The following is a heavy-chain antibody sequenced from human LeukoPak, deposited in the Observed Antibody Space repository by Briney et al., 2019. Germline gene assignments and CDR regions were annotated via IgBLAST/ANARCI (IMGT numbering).Heavy chain of an antibody. Sequence: GGSLRLSCVASGITFGSYDMSWVRQAPGKGLKWISAISDRGKTDYADSVKGRFTISRDNSKNTLYLQLSSLRADDTAIYYCAKLPTIFGVADSFDIWGQGTLVTVSS. D-gene: IGHD3-3*01. V-gene: IGHV3-23*01. CDR1: GITFGSYD. CDR3: AKLPTIFGVADSFDI. J-gene: IGHJ3*02. CDR2: ISDRGKT.